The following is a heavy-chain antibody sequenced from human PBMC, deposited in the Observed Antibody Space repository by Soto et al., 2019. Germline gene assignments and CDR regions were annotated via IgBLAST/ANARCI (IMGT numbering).Heavy chain of an antibody. CDR1: GFSLSTSGMC. CDR2: IDWDDDK. J-gene: IGHJ4*02. V-gene: IGHV2-70*11. CDR3: ARIRTRRYSSGDIDY. Sequence: SGPTLVKPTQTLTLTCTFSGFSLSTSGMCVSWIRQPPGKALEWLARIDWDDDKYYSTSLKTRLTISKDTSKNQVVLTMTNMDPVDTATYYCARIRTRRYSSGDIDYWGQGTLVTVSS. D-gene: IGHD6-19*01.